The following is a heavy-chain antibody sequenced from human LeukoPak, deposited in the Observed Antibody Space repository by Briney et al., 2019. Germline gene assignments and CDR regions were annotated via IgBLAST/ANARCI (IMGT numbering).Heavy chain of an antibody. Sequence: SETLSLTCTVSGGSISSYYWSWIRQPPGKGLEWIGYIYYSGSTNYNPSLKSRVTISVDTSKNQFSLKLSSVTAADTAVYYCAKGGAGTGIFDYWGQGTLVTVSS. D-gene: IGHD6-19*01. CDR2: IYYSGST. J-gene: IGHJ4*02. CDR1: GGSISSYY. CDR3: AKGGAGTGIFDY. V-gene: IGHV4-59*12.